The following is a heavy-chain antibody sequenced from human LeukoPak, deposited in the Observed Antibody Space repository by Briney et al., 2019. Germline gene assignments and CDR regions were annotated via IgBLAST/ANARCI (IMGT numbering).Heavy chain of an antibody. CDR3: ARGLRFWGAVEFLMGY. CDR1: GFTFSSYW. CDR2: ISSSGSTI. Sequence: GGSLRLSCAASGFTFSSYWMSWVRQAPGKGLEWVSYISSSGSTIYYADSVKGRFTISRDNAKNSLYLQMNSLRAEDTAVYYCARGLRFWGAVEFLMGYWGQGTLVTVSS. J-gene: IGHJ4*02. D-gene: IGHD3-10*01. V-gene: IGHV3-48*04.